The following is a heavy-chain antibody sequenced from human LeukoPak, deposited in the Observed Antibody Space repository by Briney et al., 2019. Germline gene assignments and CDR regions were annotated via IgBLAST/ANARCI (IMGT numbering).Heavy chain of an antibody. D-gene: IGHD6-13*01. V-gene: IGHV3-7*01. Sequence: GGSLRLSCAASGFTFSSYWMSWVRQAPGKGVEGVANIKQDGSEKYYVDSVKGGFTISRDNAKNSLYLQMNSLRAEDTAVYYCARVLWLYSSSWILGGFDIWGQGTMVTVSS. CDR3: ARVLWLYSSSWILGGFDI. CDR2: IKQDGSEK. CDR1: GFTFSSYW. J-gene: IGHJ3*02.